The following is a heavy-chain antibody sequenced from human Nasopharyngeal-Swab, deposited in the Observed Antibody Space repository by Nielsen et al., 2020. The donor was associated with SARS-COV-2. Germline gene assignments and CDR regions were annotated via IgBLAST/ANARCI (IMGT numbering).Heavy chain of an antibody. CDR1: GFTFSGYA. CDR2: ISYDGSNK. D-gene: IGHD6-13*01. Sequence: GSLRLSCAASGFTFSGYAMHWVRQAPGKGLEWVAVISYDGSNKYYADSVKGRFTISRDNSKNTLYLQMNSLRAEDTAVYYCARDLFHSSSWYEDYWGQGTRVTVSS. CDR3: ARDLFHSSSWYEDY. V-gene: IGHV3-30*04. J-gene: IGHJ4*02.